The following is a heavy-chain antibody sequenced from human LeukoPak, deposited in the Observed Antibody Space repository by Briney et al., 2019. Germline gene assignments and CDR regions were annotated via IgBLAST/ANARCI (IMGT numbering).Heavy chain of an antibody. CDR1: GYTFTTYD. D-gene: IGHD6-19*01. CDR3: ARGRGSGHKENWFDP. Sequence: GASVKVSCKASGYTFTTYDINWVRQAPGQGLEWMGWMNPNSGNTGYTQKFQGRVTMTRNTSISTAYMKLSSLRSEDTAVYYCARGRGSGHKENWFDPWGQGTLVTVSS. V-gene: IGHV1-8*01. CDR2: MNPNSGNT. J-gene: IGHJ5*02.